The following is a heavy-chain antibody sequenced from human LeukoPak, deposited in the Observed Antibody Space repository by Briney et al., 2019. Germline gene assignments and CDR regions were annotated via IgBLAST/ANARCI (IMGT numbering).Heavy chain of an antibody. V-gene: IGHV3-23*01. J-gene: IGHJ4*02. D-gene: IGHD5-24*01. CDR1: GFTLSSYA. Sequence: GGSLRLSCAASGFTLSSYAMSWVRQAPGKGLEWVSAISDSGNTYHADSVKGRFTISRDNSKNTLYLQMNSLRAEDTAVYYCAKWRWLQSGFDYWGQGTLVTVSS. CDR3: AKWRWLQSGFDY. CDR2: ISDSGNT.